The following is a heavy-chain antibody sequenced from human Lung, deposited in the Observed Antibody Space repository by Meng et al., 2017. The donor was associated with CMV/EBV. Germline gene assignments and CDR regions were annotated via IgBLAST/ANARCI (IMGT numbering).Heavy chain of an antibody. CDR1: GGSISSSNW. J-gene: IGHJ4*02. Sequence: VRLQDAGPELVRPSGTLSLTVAVSGGSISSSNWWSWVRQPPGKGLEWIGEIYHSGSTNYNPSLKSRVTISVDKSKNQFSLKLSSVTAADTAVYYCASFPPPGKQWLVTDYWGQGTLVTVSS. CDR2: IYHSGST. CDR3: ASFPPPGKQWLVTDY. V-gene: IGHV4-4*02. D-gene: IGHD6-19*01.